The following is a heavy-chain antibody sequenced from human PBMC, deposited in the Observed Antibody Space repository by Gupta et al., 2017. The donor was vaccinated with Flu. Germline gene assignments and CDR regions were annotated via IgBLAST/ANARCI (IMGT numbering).Heavy chain of an antibody. CDR2: IDPDGGSI. Sequence: EVQLVESGGGLVQPGESLRLSCAGSGITFSSPGMHWVRQPPGKGLEWVSRIDPDGGSISYADSVQGRFTISRDNAKNTLVLQMNSLRVDDTAVYYCTGGSYGYGNWGQGTLVTVPS. CDR1: GITFSSPG. V-gene: IGHV3-74*01. CDR3: TGGSYGYGN. D-gene: IGHD5-18*01. J-gene: IGHJ4*02.